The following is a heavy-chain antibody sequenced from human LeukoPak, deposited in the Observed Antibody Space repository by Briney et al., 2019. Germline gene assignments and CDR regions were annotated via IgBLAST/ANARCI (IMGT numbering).Heavy chain of an antibody. Sequence: GRSLILSCAASGFTFSSYAMHWVRQAPGKGLEWVAVISYDGSNKYYADSVKGRFTISRDNSKNTLYLQMNSLRAEDTAVYYCARETARYSYGYVVGLDYWGQGTLVTVSS. V-gene: IGHV3-30-3*01. J-gene: IGHJ4*02. D-gene: IGHD5-18*01. CDR2: ISYDGSNK. CDR3: ARETARYSYGYVVGLDY. CDR1: GFTFSSYA.